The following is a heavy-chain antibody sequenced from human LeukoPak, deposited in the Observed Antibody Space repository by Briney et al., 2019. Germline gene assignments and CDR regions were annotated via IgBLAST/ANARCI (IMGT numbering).Heavy chain of an antibody. CDR1: GYTFIGYY. CDR2: INPNSGGT. D-gene: IGHD1-26*01. V-gene: IGHV1-2*02. CDR3: ARDRIGAT. J-gene: IGHJ4*02. Sequence: ASVKVSCKASGYTFIGYYMYWVRQPPGQGLEWMGWINPNSGGTNYAQKFQGRVTMTRDTSINTAYMELSRLRSDDTAVYYCARDRIGATWGQGTLVTVSS.